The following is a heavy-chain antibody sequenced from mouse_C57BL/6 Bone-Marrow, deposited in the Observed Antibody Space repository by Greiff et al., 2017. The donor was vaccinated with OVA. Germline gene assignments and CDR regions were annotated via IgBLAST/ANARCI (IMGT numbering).Heavy chain of an antibody. V-gene: IGHV1-81*01. J-gene: IGHJ4*01. Sequence: QVHVKQSGAELARPGASVKLSCKASGYTFTSYGISWVKQRTGQGLEWIGEIYPRSGNTYYNEKFKGKATLTADKSSSTAYMELRSLTSEDSAVYFCAHYYGSLYYAMDYWGQGTSVTVSS. CDR3: AHYYGSLYYAMDY. D-gene: IGHD1-1*01. CDR2: IYPRSGNT. CDR1: GYTFTSYG.